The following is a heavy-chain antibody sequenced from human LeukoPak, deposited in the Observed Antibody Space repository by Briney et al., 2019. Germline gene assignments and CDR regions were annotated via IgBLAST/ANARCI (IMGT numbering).Heavy chain of an antibody. CDR3: AKDADYDILTGYSVY. J-gene: IGHJ4*02. V-gene: IGHV3-23*01. D-gene: IGHD3-9*01. CDR2: ISGSGGST. CDR1: GFTFSSYG. Sequence: GGSLRLSCAASGFTFSSYGMSWVRQAPGKGLEWVSAISGSGGSTYYADSVKGRFTISRDNSKNTLYLQMNSLRAEDTAVYYCAKDADYDILTGYSVYWGQGTLVTVSS.